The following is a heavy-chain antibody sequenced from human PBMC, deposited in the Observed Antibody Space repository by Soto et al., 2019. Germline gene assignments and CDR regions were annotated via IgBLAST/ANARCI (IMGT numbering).Heavy chain of an antibody. V-gene: IGHV1-69*13. CDR1: GGTFSSYA. D-gene: IGHD4-17*01. J-gene: IGHJ2*01. CDR2: IIPIFGTA. CDR3: AVLDYGGNRWYFDL. Sequence: SVKVYCKASGGTFSSYAISWARQAPGQGLEWMGGIIPIFGTANYAQKFQGRVTITADESTSTAYMELSSLRSEDTAVYYCAVLDYGGNRWYFDLWGRGTLVTVSS.